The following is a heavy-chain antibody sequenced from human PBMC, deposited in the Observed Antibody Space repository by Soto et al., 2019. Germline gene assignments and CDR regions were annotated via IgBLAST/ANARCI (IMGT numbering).Heavy chain of an antibody. V-gene: IGHV3-30-3*01. D-gene: IGHD3-3*01. Sequence: SLRISCAASGFTFSSYAMHWVRQAPGKGLEWVAVISYDGSNKYYEDSVKGRFTISRDNSKNTLYLQMNSLRAEDTAVYYCARDRFLESSPYGMDVWGQGTTVTVSS. CDR1: GFTFSSYA. CDR3: ARDRFLESSPYGMDV. CDR2: ISYDGSNK. J-gene: IGHJ6*02.